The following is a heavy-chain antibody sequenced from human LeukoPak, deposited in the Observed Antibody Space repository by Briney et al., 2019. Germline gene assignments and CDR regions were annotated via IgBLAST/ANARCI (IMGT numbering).Heavy chain of an antibody. CDR2: INPNSGGT. Sequence: ASVKVSCKASGYTFTGYYMHWVRQAPGQGLEWMGWINPNSGGTNYAQKFQGRVTMTRDTSISTAYMELSRLRSDDTAVYYCARALYDSSGYYYGMPDYWGQGTLVTVSS. CDR3: ARALYDSSGYYYGMPDY. J-gene: IGHJ4*02. V-gene: IGHV1-2*02. CDR1: GYTFTGYY. D-gene: IGHD3-22*01.